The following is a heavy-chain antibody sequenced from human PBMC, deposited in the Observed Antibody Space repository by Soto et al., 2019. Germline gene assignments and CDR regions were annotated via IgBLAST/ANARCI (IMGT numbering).Heavy chain of an antibody. D-gene: IGHD3-9*01. CDR2: IYYSGST. J-gene: IGHJ4*02. CDR3: ARVVTGYSLYYFDY. V-gene: IGHV4-59*01. CDR1: GGSISSYY. Sequence: SETLSLTCTVSGGSISSYYWSWIRQPPGKGLEWIGYIYYSGSTNYNPSLKSRVTISVGTSKNQFSLKLSSVTAADTAVYYCARVVTGYSLYYFDYWGQGTLVTVSS.